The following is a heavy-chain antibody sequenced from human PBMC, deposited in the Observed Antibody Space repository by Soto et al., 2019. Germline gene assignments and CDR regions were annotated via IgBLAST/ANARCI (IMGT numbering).Heavy chain of an antibody. J-gene: IGHJ6*02. V-gene: IGHV1-18*01. CDR1: GYTFASYG. Sequence: ASVKVSCKASGYTFASYGISWVRQVPGQGLEWMGWISGYTGTTNYGQKFQGRVTLTTDTSTNIVHMELRSLTSDDTAVYYCARDTIAVPEKTYYYYGLDVWGQGTTVTVSS. CDR2: ISGYTGTT. D-gene: IGHD6-19*01. CDR3: ARDTIAVPEKTYYYYGLDV.